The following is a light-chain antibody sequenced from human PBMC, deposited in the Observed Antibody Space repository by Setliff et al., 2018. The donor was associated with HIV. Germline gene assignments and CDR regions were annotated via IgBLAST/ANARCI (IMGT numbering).Light chain of an antibody. J-gene: IGLJ2*01. CDR3: TSYTSSSTLVV. V-gene: IGLV2-14*01. Sequence: SALTQPASVSGSPGQSITISCTGTSSDVGGYNYVSWYQQHPGTAPKLMIHEVSNRPPGVSNRFSGSKSGNTASLTISGLRAEDDANYYCTSYTSSSTLVVFGGGTKVT. CDR1: SSDVGGYNY. CDR2: EVS.